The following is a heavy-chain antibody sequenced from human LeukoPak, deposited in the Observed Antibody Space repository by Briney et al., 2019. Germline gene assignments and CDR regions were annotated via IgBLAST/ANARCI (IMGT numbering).Heavy chain of an antibody. V-gene: IGHV4-59*01. D-gene: IGHD3-16*01. Sequence: SETLSLTCTVSDGSISSYYWSWIRQPPGKGLEWIGYIYYSGSTNYNPSLKSRVTISVDTSKNQFSLKLSSVTAADTAVYYCARDLRPSLWAGGVYYYYYYMDVWGKGTTVTVSS. CDR3: ARDLRPSLWAGGVYYYYYYMDV. CDR2: IYYSGST. J-gene: IGHJ6*03. CDR1: DGSISSYY.